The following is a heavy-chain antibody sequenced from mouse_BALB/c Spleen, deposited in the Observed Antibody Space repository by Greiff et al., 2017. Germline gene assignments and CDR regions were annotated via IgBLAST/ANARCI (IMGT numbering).Heavy chain of an antibody. CDR2: IYPYNGGT. V-gene: IGHV1S29*02. J-gene: IGHJ3*01. CDR3: ARGGYGGLDWFAY. CDR1: GYTFTDNN. D-gene: IGHD1-2*01. Sequence: EVQLQQSGPELVKPGASVKISCKASGYTFTDNNMHWVKQSHGKSLEWIGYIYPYNGGTGYNQKFKSKATLTVDNSSSTAYMELRSLTSEDSAVYYCARGGYGGLDWFAYWGQGTLVTVSA.